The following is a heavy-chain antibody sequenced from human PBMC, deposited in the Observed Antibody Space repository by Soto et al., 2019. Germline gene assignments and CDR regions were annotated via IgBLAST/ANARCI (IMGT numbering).Heavy chain of an antibody. J-gene: IGHJ4*02. CDR1: GYTFTSYG. CDR3: ARGVVGATHHFDF. D-gene: IGHD1-26*01. CDR2: ISAYNGNT. V-gene: IGHV1-18*01. Sequence: QVQLVQSGGEVKKPGASVKVSCKASGYTFTSYGFTWVRQAPGQGLEWMGWISAYNGNTNYAQMLQGRVTMTTDTSTSTAYMERRSLRSDDTAVYYSARGVVGATHHFDFWGQGTLVTVSS.